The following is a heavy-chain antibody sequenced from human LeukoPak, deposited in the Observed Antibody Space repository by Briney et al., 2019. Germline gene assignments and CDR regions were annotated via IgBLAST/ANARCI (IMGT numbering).Heavy chain of an antibody. CDR1: GFTFSNHA. J-gene: IGHJ4*02. Sequence: GGSLRLSCAASGFTFSNHATAWVRQAPGKGLEWVSAIHSGGADTYYADSVKGRFTISRDNSKNTLSLQMNSLRPEDTALYYCARNLNSGSYYYFDYWGQGTLVTVSS. CDR3: ARNLNSGSYYYFDY. V-gene: IGHV3-23*01. CDR2: IHSGGADT. D-gene: IGHD1-26*01.